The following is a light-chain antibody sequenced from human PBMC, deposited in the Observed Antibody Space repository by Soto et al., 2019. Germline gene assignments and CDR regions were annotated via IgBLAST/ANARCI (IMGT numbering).Light chain of an antibody. CDR3: QQSYSTLGYT. Sequence: DIQMTQSPSSLSASVGDRVTITCRASQSISSYLNWYQQKPGKAPKLLIYAASSLQSGVPSRFSGSGSGTDFTLTISSLQPEDFATYYCQQSYSTLGYTFGQGTNVDI. J-gene: IGKJ2*01. CDR1: QSISSY. V-gene: IGKV1-39*01. CDR2: AAS.